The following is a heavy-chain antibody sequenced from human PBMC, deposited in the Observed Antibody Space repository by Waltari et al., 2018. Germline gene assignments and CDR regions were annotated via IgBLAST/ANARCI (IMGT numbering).Heavy chain of an antibody. CDR2: VNHSGST. V-gene: IGHV4-34*01. J-gene: IGHJ6*03. D-gene: IGHD5-18*01. CDR3: ARGRVGYSYGYAYDYMDV. Sequence: QVQLQQWGAGLLKPSETLSLTCAVYGGSFSDYYWSWIRQAPGRGLEWIGEVNHSGSTNYNPGLKSRVTISVDTSKNPFSLKLSCVTAADTAVYYCARGRVGYSYGYAYDYMDVWGKWTTVTISS. CDR1: GGSFSDYY.